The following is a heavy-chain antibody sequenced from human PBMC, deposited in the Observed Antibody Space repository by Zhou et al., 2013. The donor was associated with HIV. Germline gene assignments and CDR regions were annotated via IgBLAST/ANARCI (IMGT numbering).Heavy chain of an antibody. Sequence: QVQLVQSGAEVKKPGSSVKVSCKASGGTFSIYALSWVRQAPGQGLEWMGRIIPILGIANYAQKFQGRVTITADKSTSTAYMELSSLRSEDTAVYYCARDIEVGFSEPEGWGQGTLVTVSS. D-gene: IGHD3-16*02. CDR3: ARDIEVGFSEPEG. V-gene: IGHV1-69*04. CDR1: GGTFSIYA. CDR2: IIPILGIA. J-gene: IGHJ4*02.